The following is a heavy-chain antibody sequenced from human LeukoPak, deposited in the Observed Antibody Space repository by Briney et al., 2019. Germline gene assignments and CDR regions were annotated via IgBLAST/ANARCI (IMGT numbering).Heavy chain of an antibody. CDR1: EFTFVRYA. D-gene: IGHD6-13*01. CDR3: ERDPSYGSSWYYYMDV. Sequence: GGSLRLSCAASEFTFVRYAMNWVRQAPGKGLEWVSYISSSSFKIGYADSVKGRFTISRDNSKNSLYLQMDSLRVEDTAVYYCERDPSYGSSWYYYMDVWGKGTTVTVSS. V-gene: IGHV3-48*04. J-gene: IGHJ6*03. CDR2: ISSSSFKI.